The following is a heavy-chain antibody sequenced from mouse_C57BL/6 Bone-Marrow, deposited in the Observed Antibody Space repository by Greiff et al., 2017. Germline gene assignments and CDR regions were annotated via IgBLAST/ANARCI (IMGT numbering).Heavy chain of an antibody. CDR1: GYTFTSYT. Sequence: VQLQQSGAELARPGASVKMSCKASGYTFTSYTMHWVKQRPGQGLEWIGYINPSSGYTKYNQKFKDKATLTADKSSSTAYMQLSSLTSEDSAVYYCARSGWLPYYFDDWGQGTTLTVSS. CDR3: ARSGWLPYYFDD. CDR2: INPSSGYT. V-gene: IGHV1-4*01. D-gene: IGHD2-2*01. J-gene: IGHJ2*01.